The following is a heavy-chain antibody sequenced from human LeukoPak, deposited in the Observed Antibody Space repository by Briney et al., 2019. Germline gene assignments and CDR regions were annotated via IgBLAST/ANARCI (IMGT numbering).Heavy chain of an antibody. Sequence: ASVKVSCKASGFSLFNYGITWVRQAPGQGLEWMGWVSAYNGNTNYAQKFQGRVIMTTDTSTSTAYMEVRSLTSDDTAVYYCARASYCSSISCLHGSRSGPDYWGQGTLVTVSS. CDR2: VSAYNGNT. J-gene: IGHJ4*02. CDR1: GFSLFNYG. D-gene: IGHD2-2*01. V-gene: IGHV1-18*01. CDR3: ARASYCSSISCLHGSRSGPDY.